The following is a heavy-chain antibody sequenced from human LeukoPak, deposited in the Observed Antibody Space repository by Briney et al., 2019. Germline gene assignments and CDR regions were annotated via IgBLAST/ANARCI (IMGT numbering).Heavy chain of an antibody. CDR2: INERGTDS. J-gene: IGHJ4*02. D-gene: IGHD1-1*01. CDR3: VRDETLWTLDW. V-gene: IGHV3-74*03. Sequence: GGSLRLSCTASGFTFSGHWIHWVRQAPGMGLVWVSRINERGTDSMYAESVKGRFTISRDNAKNTVYLQLNSLRAEDTAVYYCVRDETLWTLDWWGQGTLVSVSS. CDR1: GFTFSGHW.